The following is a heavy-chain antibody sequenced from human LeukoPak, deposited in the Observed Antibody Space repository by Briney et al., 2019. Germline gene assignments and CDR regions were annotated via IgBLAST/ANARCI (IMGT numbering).Heavy chain of an antibody. J-gene: IGHJ4*02. CDR1: GFTFDDYA. V-gene: IGHV3-43*02. D-gene: IGHD3-22*01. Sequence: GGSLRLSCADSGFTFDDYAMHWVRQAPGKGLEWVSLISGDGGSTYYADSVKGRFTISRDNSKNSLYLQMNSLRTEDTALYYCAKGPKWAYYYDSSGYLPKDYWGQGTLVTVSS. CDR2: ISGDGGST. CDR3: AKGPKWAYYYDSSGYLPKDY.